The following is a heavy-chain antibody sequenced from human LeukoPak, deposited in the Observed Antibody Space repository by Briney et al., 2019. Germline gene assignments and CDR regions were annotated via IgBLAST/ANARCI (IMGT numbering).Heavy chain of an antibody. J-gene: IGHJ5*02. CDR1: GGSISSGSYY. CDR3: ARMGFPYYDILTGQDWFDP. V-gene: IGHV4-61*02. Sequence: PSQTLSLTCTVSGGSISSGSYYWSWIRQPAGKGLEWIGRIYTSGSTNYNPSLKSRVTISVDTSKNQFSLKLSSVTAADTAVYYFARMGFPYYDILTGQDWFDPWGQGTLVTVSS. D-gene: IGHD3-9*01. CDR2: IYTSGST.